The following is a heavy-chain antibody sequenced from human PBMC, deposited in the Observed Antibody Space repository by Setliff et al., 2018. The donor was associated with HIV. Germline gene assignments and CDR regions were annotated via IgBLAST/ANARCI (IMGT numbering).Heavy chain of an antibody. J-gene: IGHJ4*02. CDR1: GYTFISYG. D-gene: IGHD6-19*01. CDR3: ARESNSASSSSGWYLPDY. V-gene: IGHV1-18*01. CDR2: ISAYNGNT. Sequence: GASVKVSCKASGYTFISYGISWVRQAPGQGLEWMGWISAYNGNTNYAQKPQGRVTMTTDTSTSTAYMELRSLRSDDTAVYYCARESNSASSSSGWYLPDYWGQGTLVTVSS.